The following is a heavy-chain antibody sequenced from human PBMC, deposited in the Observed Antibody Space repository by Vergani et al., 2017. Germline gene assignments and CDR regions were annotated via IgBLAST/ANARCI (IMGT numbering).Heavy chain of an antibody. J-gene: IGHJ5*02. D-gene: IGHD4-11*01. Sequence: QLQLQESGPGLVKPSETLSLTCTVSGGSISSSSYYWGWIRQPPGKGLEWIGSIYYSGSTYYNPSLKNRVTISVDTSKNQFSLKLSSVTAADTAVYYCARWSRTVTTFTSGDWFDPWGQGTLVTVSS. CDR3: ARWSRTVTTFTSGDWFDP. CDR2: IYYSGST. V-gene: IGHV4-39*01. CDR1: GGSISSSSYY.